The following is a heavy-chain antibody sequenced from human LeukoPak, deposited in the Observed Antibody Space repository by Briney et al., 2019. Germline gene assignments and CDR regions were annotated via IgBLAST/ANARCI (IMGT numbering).Heavy chain of an antibody. CDR2: ISSSSSYI. D-gene: IGHD3-10*01. J-gene: IGHJ4*02. CDR3: AREALSGGANYYGSGSPPPFDY. CDR1: KFTFSRYI. V-gene: IGHV3-21*01. Sequence: GGSLRLSCAVSKFTFSRYIMNWVRQAPGKGLEWVSSISSSSSYIFYADSVKGRFTISRDNAKNSLYLQMNSLRAEDTAVYYCAREALSGGANYYGSGSPPPFDYWGQGILVTVSS.